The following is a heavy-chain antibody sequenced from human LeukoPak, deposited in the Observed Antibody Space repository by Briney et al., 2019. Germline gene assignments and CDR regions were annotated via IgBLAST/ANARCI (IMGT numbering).Heavy chain of an antibody. D-gene: IGHD3-10*01. CDR2: IYSGGST. J-gene: IGHJ4*02. CDR3: ARVSPPDYYGSGSSVNSFDY. CDR1: GFTVSSNY. V-gene: IGHV3-66*01. Sequence: GGSLRLSCAASGFTVSSNYMSWVRQAPGKGLEWVSVIYSGGSTYYADSVKGRFTISRDNSKNTLYLQMNSLRAEDTAVYYCARVSPPDYYGSGSSVNSFDYWGQGTLVTVSS.